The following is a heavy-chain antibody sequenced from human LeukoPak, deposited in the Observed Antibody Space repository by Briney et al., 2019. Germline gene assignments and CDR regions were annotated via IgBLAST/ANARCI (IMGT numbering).Heavy chain of an antibody. D-gene: IGHD3-22*01. CDR3: ARQSGITMIVVVIHDAFDI. V-gene: IGHV4-34*01. J-gene: IGHJ3*02. CDR2: INHSGST. Sequence: SETLSLTCAVYGGSFSGYYWSWIRQPPGKGLEWIGEINHSGSTNYNPSLKSRVTISVDTSKNQFSLKLSSVTAADTAVYYCARQSGITMIVVVIHDAFDIWGQGTMVTVSS. CDR1: GGSFSGYY.